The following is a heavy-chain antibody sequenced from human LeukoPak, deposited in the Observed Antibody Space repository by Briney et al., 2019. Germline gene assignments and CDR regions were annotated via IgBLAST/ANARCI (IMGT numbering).Heavy chain of an antibody. CDR2: IKEDGSEK. Sequence: GGSLRLSCAASGFTFSSYWMSWVRQAPGKGLEWVANIKEDGSEKYYVDSVKGRFTISRDNAKNSLYLQMNSLRAEDTAVYYCARGGDVLRFLEWTGNNWFDPWGQGTLVTVSA. D-gene: IGHD3-3*01. V-gene: IGHV3-7*04. CDR1: GFTFSSYW. CDR3: ARGGDVLRFLEWTGNNWFDP. J-gene: IGHJ5*02.